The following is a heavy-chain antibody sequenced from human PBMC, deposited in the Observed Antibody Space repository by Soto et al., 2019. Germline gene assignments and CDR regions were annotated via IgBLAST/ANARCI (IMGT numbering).Heavy chain of an antibody. J-gene: IGHJ4*02. D-gene: IGHD2-2*01. CDR1: GFTFDDYG. V-gene: IGHV3-20*04. CDR2: INWNGGST. CDR3: ARDSRYCSSTSCYEFDY. Sequence: GGSLRLSCGASGFTFDDYGVSWVRQAPGKGLEWVSGINWNGGSTGYADSVKGRFTISRDNAKNSLYLQMNSLRAEDTALYYRARDSRYCSSTSCYEFDYWGQGTLVTVSS.